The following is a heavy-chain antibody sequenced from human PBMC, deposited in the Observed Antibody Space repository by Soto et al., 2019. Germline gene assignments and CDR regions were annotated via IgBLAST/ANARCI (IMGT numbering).Heavy chain of an antibody. Sequence: QVQLVQSGAEVKKPGSSVKVSCKASGGTFSSYAISWVRQAPGQGLEWMGGIIPIFGTANYAQKFQGRVTITADESTSTAYMELSSLRSEDTAVYYCARGAPTMTTVTTGVSGMDVWGQGTTVTVSS. CDR2: IIPIFGTA. CDR1: GGTFSSYA. V-gene: IGHV1-69*01. D-gene: IGHD4-4*01. J-gene: IGHJ6*02. CDR3: ARGAPTMTTVTTGVSGMDV.